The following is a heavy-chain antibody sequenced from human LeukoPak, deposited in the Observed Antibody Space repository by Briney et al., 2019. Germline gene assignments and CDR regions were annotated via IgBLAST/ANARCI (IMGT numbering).Heavy chain of an antibody. V-gene: IGHV4-38-2*01. J-gene: IGHJ4*02. CDR1: GYSLSSGYY. D-gene: IGHD4-17*01. Sequence: SETLSLTCAVSGYSLSSGYYWGWIRQPPGKGLEWSGSIYHSWSTYYNPALKRRVTISVDIYKNHFPLKLSSVTAADSAVFHCARLRYGNYFDYWGQGTLVTVSS. CDR2: IYHSWST. CDR3: ARLRYGNYFDY.